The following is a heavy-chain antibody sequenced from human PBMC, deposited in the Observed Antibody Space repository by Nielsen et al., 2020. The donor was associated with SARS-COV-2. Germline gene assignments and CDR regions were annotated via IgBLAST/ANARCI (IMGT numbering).Heavy chain of an antibody. Sequence: VRQMPGKGLEWMGKIDPSDSYTNYSPSFQGLVTISADKSISTAYLQWSSLKASDTAMCYCARQNLGDEYSSSRGWFDPRGQGTLVTVSS. J-gene: IGHJ5*02. CDR2: IDPSDSYT. CDR3: ARQNLGDEYSSSRGWFDP. V-gene: IGHV5-10-1*01. D-gene: IGHD6-6*01.